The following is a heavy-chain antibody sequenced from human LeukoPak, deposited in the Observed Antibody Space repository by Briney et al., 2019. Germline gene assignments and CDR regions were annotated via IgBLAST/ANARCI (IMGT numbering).Heavy chain of an antibody. V-gene: IGHV4-34*01. CDR2: INHSGST. CDR3: ARSAQQWLVPINFDY. J-gene: IGHJ4*02. Sequence: SETLSLTCAVYGGSFSGYYWSWIRQPPGKGLEWIGEINHSGSTNYNPSLKSRVTISVDTSKNQFSLKLSSVTAADTAVYYCARSAQQWLVPINFDYWGQGTLVTVSS. CDR1: GGSFSGYY. D-gene: IGHD6-19*01.